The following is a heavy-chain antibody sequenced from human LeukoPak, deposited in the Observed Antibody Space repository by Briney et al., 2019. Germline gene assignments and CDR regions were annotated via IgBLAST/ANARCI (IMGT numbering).Heavy chain of an antibody. CDR1: GFTLSSYS. V-gene: IGHV3-21*01. CDR3: ARAKRNGFDI. CDR2: ISSSSSYI. J-gene: IGHJ3*02. Sequence: GGSLRLSCAASGFTLSSYSMNWVRQAPGKGLEWVSSISSSSSYIYYADSVKGRFTISRDNAKNSLYLQMNSLRAEDTAVYYCARAKRNGFDIWGQGTMVTVSA.